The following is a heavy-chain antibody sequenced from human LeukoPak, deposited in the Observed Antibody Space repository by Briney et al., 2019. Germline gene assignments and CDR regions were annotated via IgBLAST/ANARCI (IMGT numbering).Heavy chain of an antibody. V-gene: IGHV1-18*01. CDR1: GYTFTSYG. Sequence: ASVKVSCKASGYTFTSYGISWVRQAPGQGLEWMGWISAYNGNTDYAQKLQGRVTMTTDTSTSTAYMELRSLRSDDTAVYYCARDSSPPYYYGSGSYYFGLLYYYYMDVWGKGTTVTISS. J-gene: IGHJ6*03. D-gene: IGHD3-10*01. CDR3: ARDSSPPYYYGSGSYYFGLLYYYYMDV. CDR2: ISAYNGNT.